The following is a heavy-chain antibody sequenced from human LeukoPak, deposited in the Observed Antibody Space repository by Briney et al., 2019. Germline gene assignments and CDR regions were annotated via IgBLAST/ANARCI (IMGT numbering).Heavy chain of an antibody. CDR3: ARATSGHFDN. D-gene: IGHD1-14*01. V-gene: IGHV1-2*02. Sequence: ASVKVSCKASGYTFTGYYMHWVRQAPGQGLEWMGWINPNSGGTNYAQKFQGRVTMTRDTPFTTVYMELTSLRSDDTAVYYCARATSGHFDNWGQGTLVTVSS. J-gene: IGHJ4*02. CDR2: INPNSGGT. CDR1: GYTFTGYY.